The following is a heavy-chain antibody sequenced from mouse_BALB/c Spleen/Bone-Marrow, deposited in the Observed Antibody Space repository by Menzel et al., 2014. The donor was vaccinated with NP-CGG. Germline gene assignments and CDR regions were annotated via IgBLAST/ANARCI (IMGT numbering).Heavy chain of an antibody. CDR3: AKGGHVMDY. V-gene: IGHV1-9*01. CDR1: GYTFSDYW. D-gene: IGHD1-1*02. J-gene: IGHJ4*01. CDR2: ILPGGGST. Sequence: VQLQQSGAELMKPGASVMISCKATGYTFSDYWIEWVKQRPGHGLEWIGEILPGGGSTNYNENFKGKATFTADTSSNTAYMQLSSLTSEDSAVYYCAKGGHVMDYWGQGTSVIVSS.